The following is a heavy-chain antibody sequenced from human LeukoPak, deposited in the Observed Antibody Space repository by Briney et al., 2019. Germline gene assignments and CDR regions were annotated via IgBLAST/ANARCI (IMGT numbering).Heavy chain of an antibody. D-gene: IGHD3-10*01. CDR2: IYYSGST. CDR1: GGSISSHY. J-gene: IGHJ4*02. Sequence: SETLSLTCTVSGGSISSHYWSWIRQPPGKGLEWIGYIYYSGSTNYNPSLKSRVTISVDTSKNQFSLKLSSVTAADTAVYYCARGSTVHSFDYWGQGTLVTVSS. V-gene: IGHV4-59*11. CDR3: ARGSTVHSFDY.